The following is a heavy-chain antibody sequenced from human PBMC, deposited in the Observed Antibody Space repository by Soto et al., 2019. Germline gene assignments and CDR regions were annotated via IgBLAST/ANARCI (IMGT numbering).Heavy chain of an antibody. V-gene: IGHV3-23*01. D-gene: IGHD3-3*01. Sequence: GGSLRFSCAASGFTFSSYAMSWVRQAPGKGLEWVSAISGSGGSTYYADSVKGRFTNSRDNSKNTLYLQMNSLRAEDTAVYYCAKAHYDFWSGYQGCFDYWGQGTLVTVSS. CDR3: AKAHYDFWSGYQGCFDY. CDR1: GFTFSSYA. J-gene: IGHJ4*02. CDR2: ISGSGGST.